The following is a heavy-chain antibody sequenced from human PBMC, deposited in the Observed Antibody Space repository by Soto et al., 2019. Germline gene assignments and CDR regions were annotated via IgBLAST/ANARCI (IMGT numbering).Heavy chain of an antibody. CDR2: IYYSGST. D-gene: IGHD5-12*01. CDR1: GGSISSGGYY. V-gene: IGHV4-31*03. CDR3: ARDSNGYGIDY. Sequence: PSETLSLTCTVSGGSISSGGYYWSWIRQHPGKGLEWIGYIYYSGSTYYNPSLKSRVTISVDTSKNQSSLKLSSVTAADPAVYYCARDSNGYGIDYWRHGTLFTVCS. J-gene: IGHJ4*01.